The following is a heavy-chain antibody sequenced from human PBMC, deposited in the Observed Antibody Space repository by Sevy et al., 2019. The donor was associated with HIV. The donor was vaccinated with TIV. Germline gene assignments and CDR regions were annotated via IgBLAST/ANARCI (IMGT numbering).Heavy chain of an antibody. CDR3: AKNMNFWSGYLAMDV. J-gene: IGHJ6*02. Sequence: GGSLRLSCAASGFTFSNYAMNWVRQTPGKGLEWVSSISGSGDNTYYADSVKGRFTISRDISYKTVTLQMSSLRAEDTAVYYCAKNMNFWSGYLAMDVWGQGTTVTVSS. V-gene: IGHV3-23*01. CDR2: ISGSGDNT. D-gene: IGHD3-3*01. CDR1: GFTFSNYA.